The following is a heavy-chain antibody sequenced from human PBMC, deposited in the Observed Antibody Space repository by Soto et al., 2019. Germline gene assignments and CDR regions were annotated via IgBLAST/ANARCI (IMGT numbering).Heavy chain of an antibody. CDR3: AKDVSENSGTGIADY. V-gene: IGHV3-30*18. D-gene: IGHD1-26*01. CDR1: GFTFSSYG. Sequence: QVQLVESGGGVVQPGRSLRLSCAASGFTFSSYGMHWVRQAPGKGLEWVAVISYHGNDKYYAESVKGRFTISRDNFKNTLYLQMNSLRVEDTAIYYCAKDVSENSGTGIADYWGQGTLVTVSS. CDR2: ISYHGNDK. J-gene: IGHJ4*02.